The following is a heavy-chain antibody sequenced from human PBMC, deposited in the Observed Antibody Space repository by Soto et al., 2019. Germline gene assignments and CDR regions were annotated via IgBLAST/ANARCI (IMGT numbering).Heavy chain of an antibody. D-gene: IGHD2-8*01. J-gene: IGHJ1*01. CDR3: ARDEGRYCATGVCSSTPFFQH. CDR1: GFAFSSHA. CDR2: ISENGSDK. V-gene: IGHV3-30*04. Sequence: QVQLVESGGGVVQPGRSLRLSCAASGFAFSSHAMHWVRQAPGKGLEWVALISENGSDKDSADSVKGRFTISRDNSKNTLYLQMNSLRPEDTAVYYCARDEGRYCATGVCSSTPFFQHWGQGTLVTVSS.